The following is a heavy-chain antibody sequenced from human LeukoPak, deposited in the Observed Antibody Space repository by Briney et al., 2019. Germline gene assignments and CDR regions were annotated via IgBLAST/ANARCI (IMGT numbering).Heavy chain of an antibody. CDR3: ANRGGSFDY. D-gene: IGHD1-14*01. CDR2: ISSSSSYI. V-gene: IGHV3-21*01. Sequence: GGSLRLSCAASGFTFSSYSMNWVRQAPGKGLEWVSSISSSSSYIYYADSVNGRFTISRDNAKNSLYLQMNSLRAEDTAVYYCANRGGSFDYWGQGTLVTVSS. CDR1: GFTFSSYS. J-gene: IGHJ4*02.